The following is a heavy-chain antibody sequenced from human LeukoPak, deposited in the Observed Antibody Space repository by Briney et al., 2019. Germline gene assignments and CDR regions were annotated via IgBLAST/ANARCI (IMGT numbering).Heavy chain of an antibody. Sequence: PGGSLRLSCAASGFTFSSYGMSWVRQAPGKGLEWVSAISGSGGSTCYADSVKGRFTISRDNSKNTLYLQMNSLRAEDTAVYYCAKEGHYYYDSSGGFDYWGQGTLVTVSS. CDR2: ISGSGGST. CDR1: GFTFSSYG. D-gene: IGHD3-22*01. J-gene: IGHJ4*02. CDR3: AKEGHYYYDSSGGFDY. V-gene: IGHV3-23*01.